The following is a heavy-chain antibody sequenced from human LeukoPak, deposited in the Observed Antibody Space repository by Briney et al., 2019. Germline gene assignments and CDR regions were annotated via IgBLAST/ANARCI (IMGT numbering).Heavy chain of an antibody. CDR2: ISFDGNNK. CDR1: GFTFSSNA. Sequence: PGGSLRLSCAASGFTFSSNAMHWVRQAPGKGLEWVAIISFDGNNKYYADSVKGRFTISRDNSKNTLYLKMNSLRTEDTAVYYCARDPKGGHSYGWGAFDIWGHGTMVTVSS. J-gene: IGHJ3*02. D-gene: IGHD5-18*01. V-gene: IGHV3-30*04. CDR3: ARDPKGGHSYGWGAFDI.